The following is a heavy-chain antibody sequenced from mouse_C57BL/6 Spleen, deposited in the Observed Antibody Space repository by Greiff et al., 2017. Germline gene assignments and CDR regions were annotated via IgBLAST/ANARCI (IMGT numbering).Heavy chain of an antibody. V-gene: IGHV1-54*01. CDR3: AIRNGYDYAMGY. Sequence: QVQLQQSGAELVRPGTSVKVSCKASGYAFTNYLIEWVKQRPGQGLEWIGVINPGSGGTNYNEKFKGKATLTADKSSSTAYMQLSSRTSEDSAVYIGAIRNGYDYAMGYWGQGTSVTVSS. CDR1: GYAFTNYL. J-gene: IGHJ4*01. D-gene: IGHD2-2*01. CDR2: INPGSGGT.